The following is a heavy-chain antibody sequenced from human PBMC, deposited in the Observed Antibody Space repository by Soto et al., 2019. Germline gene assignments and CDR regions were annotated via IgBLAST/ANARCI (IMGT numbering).Heavy chain of an antibody. CDR1: GYTFTSYD. D-gene: IGHD3-9*01. V-gene: IGHV1-8*01. CDR2: MNPNSGNT. J-gene: IGHJ5*02. Sequence: PVKVSCKSSGYTFTSYDINWVRQATGQGLEWMGWMNPNSGNTGYAQKFQGRVTMTRNTSISTAYMELSSLRSEDTAVYYCARVCRYFDYFCGFDPWGEGTLVTVSS. CDR3: ARVCRYFDYFCGFDP.